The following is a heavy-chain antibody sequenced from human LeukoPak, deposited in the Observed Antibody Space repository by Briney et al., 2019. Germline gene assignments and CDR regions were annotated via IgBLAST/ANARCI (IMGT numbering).Heavy chain of an antibody. D-gene: IGHD1-7*01. Sequence: PSETLSLTCTVSGGSISSYYWSWIRQPPGKGLEWLGYIYASGSTKFNPALQTRVTISVDTSKNQFSLKLSSVTAADTAVYYCARHDSNYVGYFDNWGQGTLVTVAS. CDR1: GGSISSYY. V-gene: IGHV4-4*09. CDR3: ARHDSNYVGYFDN. CDR2: IYASGST. J-gene: IGHJ4*02.